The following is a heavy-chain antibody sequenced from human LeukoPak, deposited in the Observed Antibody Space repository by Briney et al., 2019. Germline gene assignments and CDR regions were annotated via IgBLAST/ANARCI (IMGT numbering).Heavy chain of an antibody. V-gene: IGHV3-23*01. CDR1: GYTFSSYA. J-gene: IGHJ5*02. CDR2: ISGSGGST. Sequence: PGGSLRLSCEASGYTFSSYAMSWVRQAPGKGLEWVSTISGSGGSTYYADSVKGRFTISRDNSKNTLHLQMNSLRAEDTAVYYCAKDRGDSSGFYSIWFDPWGQGTLVTVSS. D-gene: IGHD3-22*01. CDR3: AKDRGDSSGFYSIWFDP.